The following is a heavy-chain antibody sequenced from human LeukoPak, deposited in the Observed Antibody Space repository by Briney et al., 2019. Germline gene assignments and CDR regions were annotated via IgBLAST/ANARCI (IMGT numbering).Heavy chain of an antibody. J-gene: IGHJ4*02. D-gene: IGHD6-19*01. CDR1: GFTFSSYA. Sequence: GGSLRLSCAASGFTFSSYAMHWVRQAPGKGLEWVAVISYDGSNKYYADSVKGRFTISRDNSKNTLYLQMNSLRAEDTAVYYCARDPLRIAVAGFDYWGQGTLVTVSS. V-gene: IGHV3-30*04. CDR3: ARDPLRIAVAGFDY. CDR2: ISYDGSNK.